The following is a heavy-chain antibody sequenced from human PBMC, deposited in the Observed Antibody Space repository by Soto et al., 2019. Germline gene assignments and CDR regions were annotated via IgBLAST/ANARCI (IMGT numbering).Heavy chain of an antibody. V-gene: IGHV3-73*01. D-gene: IGHD2-15*01. CDR1: GFTFSGSA. Sequence: SLRLSCAASGFTFSGSAMHWVRQASGKGLEWVGRIRSKANSYATAYAASVKGRFTISRDDSKNTAYLQMNSLKTEDTAVYYCTRHIPPYCSGGSCYLGNNSFDPWGQGTLVTVSS. CDR3: TRHIPPYCSGGSCYLGNNSFDP. CDR2: IRSKANSYAT. J-gene: IGHJ5*02.